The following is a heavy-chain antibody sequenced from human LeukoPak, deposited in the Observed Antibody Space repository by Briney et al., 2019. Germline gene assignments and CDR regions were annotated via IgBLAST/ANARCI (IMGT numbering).Heavy chain of an antibody. Sequence: GGSLRLSCVASGFAVGSNYMSWVRQAPGKGLEWVSIIYSGGSRYYAESVKGRFTIYRDIYQNTLFLEMNSLRVEDPAVYYCAGVPVLGPRENFQRWGQGALVSVSS. CDR1: GFAVGSNY. CDR3: AGVPVLGPRENFQR. V-gene: IGHV3-66*01. D-gene: IGHD3-16*01. CDR2: IYSGGSR. J-gene: IGHJ1*01.